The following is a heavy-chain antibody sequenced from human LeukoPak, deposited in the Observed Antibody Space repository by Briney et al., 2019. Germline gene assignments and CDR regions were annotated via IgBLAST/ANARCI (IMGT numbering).Heavy chain of an antibody. CDR2: ISYDGSNK. J-gene: IGHJ4*02. D-gene: IGHD1-20*01. CDR1: GFTFSSYG. V-gene: IGHV3-30*18. Sequence: GGSLRLSCAASGFTFSSYGMHWVRQAPGKGLEWVAVISYDGSNKYYADSVKGRFTISRDNSKNTLYLQMNSLRAEDTAVYYCAKIGRITGTTGWVDYWGQGTLVTVSS. CDR3: AKIGRITGTTGWVDY.